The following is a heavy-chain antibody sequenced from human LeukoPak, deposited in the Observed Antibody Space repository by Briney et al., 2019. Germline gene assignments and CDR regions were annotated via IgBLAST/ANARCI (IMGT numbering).Heavy chain of an antibody. V-gene: IGHV4-38-2*02. D-gene: IGHD3-3*01. CDR1: GYSISTAYH. J-gene: IGHJ4*02. CDR2: VFYTGKT. Sequence: SETLSLTCAVSGYSISTAYHWGWIRQPPGKGLEWIGSVFYTGKTYYNPSLQSRLTISMDKSKNHFSLQLTSVTAADTAVYYCARDGVVPAFFDHWGQGTRAIVPS. CDR3: ARDGVVPAFFDH.